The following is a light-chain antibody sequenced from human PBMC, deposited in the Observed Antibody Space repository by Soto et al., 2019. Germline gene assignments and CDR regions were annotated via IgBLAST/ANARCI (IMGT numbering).Light chain of an antibody. V-gene: IGLV2-14*01. CDR1: SSDVGGYNY. J-gene: IGLJ1*01. CDR2: GVG. Sequence: QSALTQPASVSGSPGQSITISCTGTSSDVGGYNYVSWYLQHPGKAPKLMIYGVGNRPSGVSDRFSGSKSGNTASLTISGLHAEDEADYYCSSYTSRSTYVSGTGTKVTVL. CDR3: SSYTSRSTYV.